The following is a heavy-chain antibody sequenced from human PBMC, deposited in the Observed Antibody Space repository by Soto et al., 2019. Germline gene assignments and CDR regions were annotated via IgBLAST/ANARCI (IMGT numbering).Heavy chain of an antibody. V-gene: IGHV1-3*01. Sequence: GASVKVSCKASGYTFTSYAMHCVRQAPGQRLEWMGWINAGNGNTKYSQKFQGRVTITRDTSASTAYMELSSLRSEDTAVYYCARDPWFGELSQYGMDVWGQGTTVTVSS. J-gene: IGHJ6*02. CDR3: ARDPWFGELSQYGMDV. CDR1: GYTFTSYA. D-gene: IGHD3-10*01. CDR2: INAGNGNT.